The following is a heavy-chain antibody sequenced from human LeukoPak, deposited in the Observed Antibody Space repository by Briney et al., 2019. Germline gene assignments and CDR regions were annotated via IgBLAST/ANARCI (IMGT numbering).Heavy chain of an antibody. V-gene: IGHV1-2*02. CDR1: GYTFTGYY. Sequence: ASVKVSCKASGYTFTGYYMHWVQQAPGQGLEWMGWINPNSGGTSYAQKFQGRVTMTRDTSISTAYMELSRLRSDDTAVYYCARTVSSWAFDYWGQGTLVTVSS. CDR3: ARTVSSWAFDY. J-gene: IGHJ4*02. D-gene: IGHD6-13*01. CDR2: INPNSGGT.